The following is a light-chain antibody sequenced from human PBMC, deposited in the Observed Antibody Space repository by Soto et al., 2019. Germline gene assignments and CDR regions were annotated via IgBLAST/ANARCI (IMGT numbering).Light chain of an antibody. V-gene: IGKV4-1*01. CDR3: QQYYSIPRT. Sequence: DIVMTQSPDSLAVSLGETATINCKSSYSLLYSSNNKNYLAWYQQKPGQPPKLLFYWASTRESGVPDRFSASGSGTDFTLTISSLQAEAVAVYYCQQYYSIPRTFGQGTKV. CDR1: YSLLYSSNNKNY. J-gene: IGKJ1*01. CDR2: WAS.